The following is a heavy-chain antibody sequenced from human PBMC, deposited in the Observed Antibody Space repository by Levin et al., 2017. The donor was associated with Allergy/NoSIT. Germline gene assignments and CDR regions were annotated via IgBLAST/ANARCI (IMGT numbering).Heavy chain of an antibody. CDR3: AKGGSKAIDY. J-gene: IGHJ4*02. D-gene: IGHD3-16*01. CDR2: ISSDGSST. CDR1: GFTFNNYW. V-gene: IGHV3-74*01. Sequence: PGGSLRLSCAASGFTFNNYWMHWVRQAPGKGLVWVSRISSDGSSTSYADSVKGRFTISRDNPKNTLYLQMNSLRAEDTAVYYCAKGGSKAIDYWGQGTLVTVSS.